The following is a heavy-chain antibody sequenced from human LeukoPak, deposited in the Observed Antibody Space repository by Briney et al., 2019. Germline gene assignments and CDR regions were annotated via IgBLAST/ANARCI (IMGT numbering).Heavy chain of an antibody. CDR2: ISAYNGNT. J-gene: IGHJ4*02. CDR3: ARDPRGFWSGYYTGYYFDY. D-gene: IGHD3-3*01. Sequence: ASVKVSCKASGYTFTSYGISWVRQAPGQGLEWMGWISAYNGNTNYAQKLQGRVTMTTDTSTSTAYMELRSLRSDDTAVYYCARDPRGFWSGYYTGYYFDYWGQGTLVTVSS. CDR1: GYTFTSYG. V-gene: IGHV1-18*01.